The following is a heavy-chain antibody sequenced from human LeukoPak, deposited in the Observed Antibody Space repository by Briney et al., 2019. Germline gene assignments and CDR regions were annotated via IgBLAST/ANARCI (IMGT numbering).Heavy chain of an antibody. Sequence: GGSLRLSCAASGFTFSNYAMSWVRQAPGKGLEWVSGLSSGGGSTYYADSVKGRFTISRDNYKNTLYLQMNSLRAEDTAVYYCAKLNGYSSSWFDYWGQGTLVTVSS. D-gene: IGHD6-13*01. J-gene: IGHJ4*02. CDR1: GFTFSNYA. CDR2: LSSGGGST. CDR3: AKLNGYSSSWFDY. V-gene: IGHV3-23*01.